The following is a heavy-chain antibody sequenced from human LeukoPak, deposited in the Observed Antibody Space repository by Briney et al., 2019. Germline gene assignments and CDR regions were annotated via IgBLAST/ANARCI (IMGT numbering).Heavy chain of an antibody. CDR2: IYSVGST. CDR1: EFSVGSNY. D-gene: IGHD4-11*01. CDR3: AKEYSNHPYYFDY. J-gene: IGHJ4*02. V-gene: IGHV3-66*01. Sequence: GGSLRLSCAASEFSVGSNYMTWVRQAPGKGLEWVSLIYSVGSTYYADSVKGRFTISRDNSKNTLYLQMNSLRAEDTAVYYCAKEYSNHPYYFDYWGQGTLVTVSS.